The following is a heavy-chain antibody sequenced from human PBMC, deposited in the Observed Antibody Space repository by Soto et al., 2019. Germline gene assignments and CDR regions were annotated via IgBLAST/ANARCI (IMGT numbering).Heavy chain of an antibody. V-gene: IGHV3-48*01. Sequence: EVQLVESGGGLVQPGGSLRLFCAASGFTFSSYSMNWVRQAPGKGLEWVSYISSSSSTIYYADSVKGRFTISRDNAKNSLYLQMNSLRAEDTAVYYCARDNIVVVPAAVDAFDIWGQGTMVTVSS. D-gene: IGHD2-2*01. J-gene: IGHJ3*02. CDR2: ISSSSSTI. CDR3: ARDNIVVVPAAVDAFDI. CDR1: GFTFSSYS.